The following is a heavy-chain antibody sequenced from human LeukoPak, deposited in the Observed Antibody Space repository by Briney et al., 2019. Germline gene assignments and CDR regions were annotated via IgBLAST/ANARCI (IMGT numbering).Heavy chain of an antibody. CDR2: IIPILGIA. CDR1: GGTFSSYT. Sequence: SVKVSCKASGGTFSSYTISWVRQAPGQGLEWMGRIIPILGIANYAQKFQGRVTITADKSTSTAYMELSSLRSEDTAVYYCARLWSGTWKNFDYWGQGTLATVSS. CDR3: ARLWSGTWKNFDY. J-gene: IGHJ4*02. V-gene: IGHV1-69*02. D-gene: IGHD6-13*01.